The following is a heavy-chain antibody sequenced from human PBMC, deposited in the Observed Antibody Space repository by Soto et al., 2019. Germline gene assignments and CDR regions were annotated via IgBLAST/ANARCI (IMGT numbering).Heavy chain of an antibody. D-gene: IGHD3-22*01. CDR3: ARGVKYYYDSSGYDQAFDI. CDR2: ISSSSSYI. J-gene: IGHJ3*02. Sequence: KPGGSLRLSCAASGFTFSSYSMNWVRQAPGKGLEWVSSISSSSSYIYYADSVKGRFTISRDNAKNSLYLQMNSLRAEDTAVYYCARGVKYYYDSSGYDQAFDIWGQGTMVTVSS. CDR1: GFTFSSYS. V-gene: IGHV3-21*01.